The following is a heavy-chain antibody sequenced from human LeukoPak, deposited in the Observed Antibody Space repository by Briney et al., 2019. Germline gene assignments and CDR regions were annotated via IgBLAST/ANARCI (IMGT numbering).Heavy chain of an antibody. D-gene: IGHD6-19*01. CDR2: INPGNGNT. CDR1: GYTLTDHD. J-gene: IGHJ4*02. V-gene: IGHV1-3*01. CDR3: ANWAGTPAGYFSGPLDY. Sequence: ASVKVSCKASGYTLTDHDIHWVRQAPGQRLEWMGWINPGNGNTKYSQKFQGRVTITRDTSASTAYVELSSLTSEDTAVYYCANWAGTPAGYFSGPLDYWGQGTLVTVSS.